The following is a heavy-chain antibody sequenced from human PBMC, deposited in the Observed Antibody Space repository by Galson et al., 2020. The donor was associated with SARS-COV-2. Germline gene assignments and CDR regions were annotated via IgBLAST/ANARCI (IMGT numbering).Heavy chain of an antibody. CDR3: ARGGSGSRDH. CDR1: GFTFNNYW. CDR2: ITSDGSIT. V-gene: IGHV3-74*01. Sequence: GESLKISCAASGFTFNNYWKHWVRQAPGKGLVWVSHITSDGSITPYAGSVKGRFTISRDNAKNTQYLQMNILRAEDTAVYYCARGGSGSRDHWGQGTLVTVSS. J-gene: IGHJ5*02. D-gene: IGHD3-10*01.